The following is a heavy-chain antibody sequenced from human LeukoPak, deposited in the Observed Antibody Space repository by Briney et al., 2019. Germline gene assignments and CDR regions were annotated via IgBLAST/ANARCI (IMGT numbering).Heavy chain of an antibody. D-gene: IGHD5-18*01. V-gene: IGHV4-61*01. CDR2: IYYSGST. J-gene: IGHJ4*02. CDR3: ARVGVDTAMVGDY. Sequence: PSETLSLTCTVSGGSVSSGSYYWRWIRQPPGKGLEWIGYIYYSGSTNYNPSLKSRVTISVDTSKNQFSLKLSSVTAADTAVYYCARVGVDTAMVGDYWGQGTLVTVSA. CDR1: GGSVSSGSYY.